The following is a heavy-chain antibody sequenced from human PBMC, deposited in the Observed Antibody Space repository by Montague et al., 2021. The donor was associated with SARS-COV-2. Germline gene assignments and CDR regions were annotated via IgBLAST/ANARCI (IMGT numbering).Heavy chain of an antibody. CDR3: ARIWGAIRGDAFDI. D-gene: IGHD3-10*01. Sequence: PALVKPTQTLTLTCTFSGFSLSTSGMCASWIRQPPGKALEWLALIDWDDDKYYSTSLKTRLTISKDTSKNQVVLTMTNMDPVDTATYYCARIWGAIRGDAFDIWGQGTMVTVSS. V-gene: IGHV2-70*01. J-gene: IGHJ3*02. CDR1: GFSLSTSGMC. CDR2: IDWDDDK.